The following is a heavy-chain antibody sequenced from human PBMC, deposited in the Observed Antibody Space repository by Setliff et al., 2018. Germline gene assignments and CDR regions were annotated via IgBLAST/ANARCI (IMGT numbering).Heavy chain of an antibody. D-gene: IGHD5-12*01. CDR3: TRARDIAPTYYYMDV. Sequence: HPGGSLRLSCAASGFTFSSYAMSWVRQAPGKGLEWVSRLNDVGHNTYYADSVKGRFTISRDNSKNSLYLHMNSLRAEDTAVYYCTRARDIAPTYYYMDVWGKGTTVTVSS. J-gene: IGHJ6*03. CDR1: GFTFSSYA. CDR2: LNDVGHNT. V-gene: IGHV3-23*01.